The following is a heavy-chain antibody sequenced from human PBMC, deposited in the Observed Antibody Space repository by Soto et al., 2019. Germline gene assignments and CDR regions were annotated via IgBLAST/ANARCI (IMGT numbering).Heavy chain of an antibody. Sequence: PGGSLRLSCAASGFTFSDYYMSWIRQAPGKGLEWVSYISSSGSTIYYADSVKGRFTISRDNAKNSLYLQMNSLRAEDTAVYYCARDVRYWHSSSSHLADWGQGTLVTVSS. CDR1: GFTFSDYY. CDR2: ISSSGSTI. CDR3: ARDVRYWHSSSSHLAD. V-gene: IGHV3-11*01. D-gene: IGHD6-6*01. J-gene: IGHJ4*02.